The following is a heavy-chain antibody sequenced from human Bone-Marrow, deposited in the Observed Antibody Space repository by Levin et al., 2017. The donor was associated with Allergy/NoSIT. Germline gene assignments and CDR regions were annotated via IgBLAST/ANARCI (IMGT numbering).Heavy chain of an antibody. D-gene: IGHD1-7*01. J-gene: IGHJ6*02. CDR2: IIPLFGTT. CDR3: ARLISRLQLEPDKDV. CDR1: GGPFSSHA. Sequence: PWASVKVSCKASGGPFSSHAISWVRQAPGQGLEWMGEIIPLFGTTDYAQKFQGRVTISADESMSIVYMELTTLRYEDTAVYFCARLISRLQLEPDKDVWGQGTTVTVSS. V-gene: IGHV1-69*13.